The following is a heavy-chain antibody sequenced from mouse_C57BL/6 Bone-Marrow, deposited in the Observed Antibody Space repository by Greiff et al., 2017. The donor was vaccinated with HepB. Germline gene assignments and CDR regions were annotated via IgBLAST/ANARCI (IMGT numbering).Heavy chain of an antibody. V-gene: IGHV3-6*01. CDR1: GYSITSGYY. J-gene: IGHJ2*01. CDR3: ASSGFITTVVATDY. D-gene: IGHD1-1*01. Sequence: EVKLLESGPGLVKPSQSLSLTCSVTGYSITSGYYWNWIRQFPGNKLEWMGYISYDGSNNYNPSLKNRISITRDTSKNQFFLKLNSVTTEDTATYYCASSGFITTVVATDYWGQGTTLTVSS. CDR2: ISYDGSN.